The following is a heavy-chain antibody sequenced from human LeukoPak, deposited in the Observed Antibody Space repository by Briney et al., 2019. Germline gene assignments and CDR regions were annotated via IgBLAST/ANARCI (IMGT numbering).Heavy chain of an antibody. CDR2: ISYDGSNK. D-gene: IGHD6-6*01. Sequence: GRSLRLSCAASGFTFSSYGMHWVRQAPGKGLEWVAVISYDGSNKYYADSVKGRFTISRDNSKNTLYLQMNSLRAEDTAVYYCAKDLSLRLKTYSSSPRDYWGQGTLVTVSS. CDR1: GFTFSSYG. V-gene: IGHV3-30*18. J-gene: IGHJ4*02. CDR3: AKDLSLRLKTYSSSPRDY.